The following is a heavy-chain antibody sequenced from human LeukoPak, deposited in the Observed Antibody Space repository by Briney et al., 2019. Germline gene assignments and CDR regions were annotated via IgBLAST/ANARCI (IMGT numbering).Heavy chain of an antibody. V-gene: IGHV4-59*12. J-gene: IGHJ4*02. CDR1: GGSISSYY. D-gene: IGHD6-19*01. CDR3: ATDQTPSTIAVPGTVFDY. CDR2: IYYSGST. Sequence: SETLSLTCTVSGGSISSYYWSWIRQPPGKGLEWIGYIYYSGSTNYNPSLKSRVTISVDTSKNQFSLKLSSVTAADTAVYYCATDQTPSTIAVPGTVFDYWGQGTLVPVSS.